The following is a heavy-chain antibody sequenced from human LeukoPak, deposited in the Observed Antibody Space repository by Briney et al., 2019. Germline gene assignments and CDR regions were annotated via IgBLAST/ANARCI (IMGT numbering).Heavy chain of an antibody. D-gene: IGHD3/OR15-3a*01. CDR1: GFTFSSYA. V-gene: IGHV3-30-3*01. Sequence: GGSLRLSCAASGFTFSSYAMGWVRQAPGKGLEWVAVISYDGSNKYYADSVKGRFTISRDNSKNTLYLQMNSLRAEDTAVYYCARGGGLVSYYYYYYMDVWGKGTTVTVSS. CDR2: ISYDGSNK. CDR3: ARGGGLVSYYYYYYMDV. J-gene: IGHJ6*03.